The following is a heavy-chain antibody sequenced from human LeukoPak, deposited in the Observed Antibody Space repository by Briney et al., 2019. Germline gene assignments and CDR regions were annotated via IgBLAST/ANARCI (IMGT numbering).Heavy chain of an antibody. J-gene: IGHJ4*02. D-gene: IGHD1-26*01. CDR2: IKQDGSEK. CDR3: ARIGALAPSDY. CDR1: GFTFSNLW. Sequence: PGGSLRLSCAASGFTFSNLWMSWVRQAPGKGLKWVANIKQDGSEKYYVDSVKGRFTISRDNTKNTLYLQMNSLRAEDTAVYYCARIGALAPSDYWGQGTLVTVSS. V-gene: IGHV3-7*01.